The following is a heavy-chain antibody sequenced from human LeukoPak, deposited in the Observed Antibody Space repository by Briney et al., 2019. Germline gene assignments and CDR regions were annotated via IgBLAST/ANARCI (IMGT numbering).Heavy chain of an antibody. CDR3: ARPDMVRGTRGAFDI. J-gene: IGHJ3*02. Sequence: GRSLRLSCAASGFTFSSYGMHWVRQAPGKGLEWVAVIWYDGSNKYYADSVKGRFTISRDNSKNTLYLQMNSLRAEDTAVYYCARPDMVRGTRGAFDIWGQGTMVTVSS. CDR1: GFTFSSYG. CDR2: IWYDGSNK. V-gene: IGHV3-33*01. D-gene: IGHD3-10*01.